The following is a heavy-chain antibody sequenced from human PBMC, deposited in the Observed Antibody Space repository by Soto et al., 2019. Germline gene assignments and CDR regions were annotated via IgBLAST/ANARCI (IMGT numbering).Heavy chain of an antibody. CDR1: GGSISSSNW. V-gene: IGHV4-4*02. J-gene: IGHJ4*02. D-gene: IGHD5-12*01. CDR2: IYYNGNT. CDR3: ARTYSGYDRSFDY. Sequence: SETLSLTCVVSGGSISSSNWWSWVRQSPGEGLEWIGEIYYNGNTMYNEFLKRLVTISIDPSKNPFSLTLSSVTAADTAVYYCARTYSGYDRSFDYWGQGTLVTVSS.